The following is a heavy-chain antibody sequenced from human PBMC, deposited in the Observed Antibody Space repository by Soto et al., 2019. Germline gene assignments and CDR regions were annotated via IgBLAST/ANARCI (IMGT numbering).Heavy chain of an antibody. CDR3: AKVLYDLPEGYCSGGSCYDPQFPDY. CDR1: GFTFSSYA. CDR2: ISGSGGST. V-gene: IGHV3-23*01. J-gene: IGHJ4*02. Sequence: GGSLRLSCAASGFTFSSYAMSWVRQAPGKGLEWVSAISGSGGSTYYADSVKGRFTISRDNSKNTLYLQMNSLRAEDTAVYYCAKVLYDLPEGYCSGGSCYDPQFPDYWGQGTLVTVSS. D-gene: IGHD2-15*01.